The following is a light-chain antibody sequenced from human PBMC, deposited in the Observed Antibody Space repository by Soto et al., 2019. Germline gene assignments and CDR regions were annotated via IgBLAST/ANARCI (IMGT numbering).Light chain of an antibody. Sequence: QSVLTQPPSVSGAPGQRVTISCTGKSSNIGAGYDVHWYQQLPGTAPKLLIYGNSNRPSGVPDRFSGSKSGTSASLAITGLRAEDEADYYCQAYDSSLSGWVFGGGTKRTVL. CDR3: QAYDSSLSGWV. V-gene: IGLV1-40*01. CDR1: SSNIGAGYD. CDR2: GNS. J-gene: IGLJ3*02.